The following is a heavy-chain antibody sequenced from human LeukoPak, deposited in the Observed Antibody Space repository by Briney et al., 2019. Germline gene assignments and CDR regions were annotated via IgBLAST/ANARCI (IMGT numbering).Heavy chain of an antibody. Sequence: SETLSLTCAVSGGSISSGGYYWSWIRQPPGKGLEWIGEVNHSGSTNYNPSLKSRVTISVDTSKNQFSLKLSSVTAADTAVYYCARGRAGASSSYIYAFDIWGQGTMVTVSS. D-gene: IGHD6-13*01. V-gene: IGHV4-34*01. CDR3: ARGRAGASSSYIYAFDI. CDR2: VNHSGST. CDR1: GGSISSGGYY. J-gene: IGHJ3*02.